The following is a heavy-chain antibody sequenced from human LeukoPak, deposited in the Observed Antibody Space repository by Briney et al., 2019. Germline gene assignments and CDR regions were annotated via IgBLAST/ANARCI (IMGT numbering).Heavy chain of an antibody. CDR1: GFTFSSSA. D-gene: IGHD3-9*01. V-gene: IGHV3-23*01. CDR3: ASAVWHVLTGYYDY. Sequence: GGSLRLSCAASGFTFSSSAMSWVRQAPGKGLERVSTLTGSSDSIYYTDSVKGRFTISRDNSKNTLFLQMSRLKVEDTAVYFCASAVWHVLTGYYDYWGQGALVTVSS. J-gene: IGHJ4*02. CDR2: LTGSSDSI.